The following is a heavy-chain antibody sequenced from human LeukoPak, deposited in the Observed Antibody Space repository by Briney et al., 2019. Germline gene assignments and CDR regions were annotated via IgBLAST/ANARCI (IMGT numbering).Heavy chain of an antibody. Sequence: PSETLSLTCTVSGGSISSYYWSWIRQPPGKGLEWIGYIYYNGSTYYNPSLKSRVTISVDTSKNQFSLKLSSVTAADTAVYYCARTSLVGAWFDPWGQGTLVTVSS. CDR1: GGSISSYY. J-gene: IGHJ5*02. V-gene: IGHV4-59*08. D-gene: IGHD3-10*01. CDR3: ARTSLVGAWFDP. CDR2: IYYNGST.